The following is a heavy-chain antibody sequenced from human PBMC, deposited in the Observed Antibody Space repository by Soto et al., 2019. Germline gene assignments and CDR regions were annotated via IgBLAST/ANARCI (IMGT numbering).Heavy chain of an antibody. Sequence: EVQLAESGGGLVQPGGSLRLSCAASGFTFKTYWMTWVRQAPGKGLERVANIKQDGSEKYYVDFVRGRFTISRDNAKNSLYLQMDSLRVEDTAVYYCARVANRYFDLWGRGTLVTVSS. CDR3: ARVANRYFDL. J-gene: IGHJ2*01. CDR1: GFTFKTYW. CDR2: IKQDGSEK. V-gene: IGHV3-7*01.